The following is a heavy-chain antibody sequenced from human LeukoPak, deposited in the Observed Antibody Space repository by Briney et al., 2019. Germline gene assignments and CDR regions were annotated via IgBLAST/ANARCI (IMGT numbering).Heavy chain of an antibody. CDR3: AKPYSSGWYGYFDY. CDR1: GFTFSSYG. Sequence: GGSLRLSCAASGFTFSSYGMHWVRQAPAKGLEWVAFIRYDGSNKYYADSVKGRFTISRDNSKNTLYLQMNSLRAEDTAVYYCAKPYSSGWYGYFDYWGQGTLVTVSS. V-gene: IGHV3-30*02. CDR2: IRYDGSNK. D-gene: IGHD6-19*01. J-gene: IGHJ4*02.